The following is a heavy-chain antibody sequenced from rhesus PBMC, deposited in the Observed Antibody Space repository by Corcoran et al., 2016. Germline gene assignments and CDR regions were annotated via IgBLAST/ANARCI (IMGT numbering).Heavy chain of an antibody. J-gene: IGHJ4*01. CDR3: ARVYSSWSGEDY. CDR2: IYGSGSST. CDR1: GGSISSSY. D-gene: IGHD6-13*01. V-gene: IGHV4-169*01. Sequence: QVQLQESGPGLVKPSETLSVTCAVSGGSISSSYWSWIRQAPGKGMEWIGYIYGSGSSTNYNPSLKSRVTLSVDTSKNQLSLKLSSVTTADTAVYYCARVYSSWSGEDYWGQGVLVTVSS.